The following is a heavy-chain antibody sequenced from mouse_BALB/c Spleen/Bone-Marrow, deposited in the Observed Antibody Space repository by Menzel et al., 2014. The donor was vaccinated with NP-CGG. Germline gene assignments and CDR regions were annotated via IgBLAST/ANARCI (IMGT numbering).Heavy chain of an antibody. CDR2: IDPSDSYS. CDR1: GYTFTNYW. V-gene: IGHV1-69*02. Sequence: VKLMESGAELVKPGASVKLSCKASGYTFTNYWMHWVKQRPGQGLEWIGEIDPSDSYSNYNQNFRGKATLTVDKSSSTAYMQLTSLTSEDSAVYCCARGVVYYYAMDYWGQGTSVTVSS. CDR3: ARGVVYYYAMDY. J-gene: IGHJ4*01.